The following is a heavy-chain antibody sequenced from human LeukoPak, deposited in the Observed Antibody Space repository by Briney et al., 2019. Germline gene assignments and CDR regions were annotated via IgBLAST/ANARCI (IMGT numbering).Heavy chain of an antibody. CDR3: ARDHYGSGTTFDY. CDR2: ISSNGYTI. CDR1: GFTFSSYI. J-gene: IGHJ4*02. Sequence: PGGSLRLSCAASGFTFSSYIMNWVRQAPGKGLEWVSYISSNGYTIYYADSVKGRFTISRDNAKNSLYLQMNSLRDEDTAVYYCARDHYGSGTTFDYWGQGTLVTVSS. V-gene: IGHV3-48*02. D-gene: IGHD3-10*01.